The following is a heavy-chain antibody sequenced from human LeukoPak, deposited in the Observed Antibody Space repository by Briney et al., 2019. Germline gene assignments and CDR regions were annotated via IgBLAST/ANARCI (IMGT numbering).Heavy chain of an antibody. D-gene: IGHD6-19*01. Sequence: GGSLRLSCAASGFTVSSSYMSWVRQAPGKGLEWVSVIYSGGSTYYADSVKGRFTISRDNSKNTLYLQMNSLRAEDTAVYYCARVPRSSGWYPFDYWGQGTLVTVSS. CDR2: IYSGGST. CDR3: ARVPRSSGWYPFDY. CDR1: GFTVSSSY. J-gene: IGHJ4*02. V-gene: IGHV3-53*01.